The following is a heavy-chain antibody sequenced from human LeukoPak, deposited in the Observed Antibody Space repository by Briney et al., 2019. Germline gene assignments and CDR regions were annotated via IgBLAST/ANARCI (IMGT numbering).Heavy chain of an antibody. V-gene: IGHV3-7*01. CDR3: ARASGYSGYDWRLDY. Sequence: GESLRLSCAASGFPFSSYWMTWVRQAPGKGLEWVANIKQDGSEKYYVDSVKGRFTISRDNAKNSLYLQMNSLRAEDTAVYYCARASGYSGYDWRLDYWGQGTLVTVSS. CDR2: IKQDGSEK. CDR1: GFPFSSYW. D-gene: IGHD5-12*01. J-gene: IGHJ4*02.